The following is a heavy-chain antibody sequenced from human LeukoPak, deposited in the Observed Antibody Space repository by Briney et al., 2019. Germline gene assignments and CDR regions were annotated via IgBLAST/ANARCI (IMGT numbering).Heavy chain of an antibody. V-gene: IGHV3-48*04. CDR3: ARGPIFGDWPVGVRY. J-gene: IGHJ4*02. D-gene: IGHD3-3*01. Sequence: GGSLRLSCAASGFTFSSYGMSWVRQAPGKGLEWVSAISGSGSTIYYADSVKGRFTISRDNAKNSLYLQMNSLRAEDTAVYYCARGPIFGDWPVGVRYWGQGTLVTVSS. CDR1: GFTFSSYG. CDR2: ISGSGSTI.